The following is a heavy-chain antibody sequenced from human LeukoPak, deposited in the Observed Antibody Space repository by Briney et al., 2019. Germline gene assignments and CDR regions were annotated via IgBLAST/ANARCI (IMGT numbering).Heavy chain of an antibody. J-gene: IGHJ4*02. Sequence: SETLSLTCTVSGGSISSSSYYWGWIRQPPGKGLEWIGSIYYSGSTYYNPSLKSRVTISVDTSKNQFSLKLSSVTAADTAVYYRARVEPTPRYYDFWSGYPLTFDYWGQGTLVTVSS. CDR2: IYYSGST. CDR3: ARVEPTPRYYDFWSGYPLTFDY. CDR1: GGSISSSSYY. V-gene: IGHV4-39*07. D-gene: IGHD3-3*01.